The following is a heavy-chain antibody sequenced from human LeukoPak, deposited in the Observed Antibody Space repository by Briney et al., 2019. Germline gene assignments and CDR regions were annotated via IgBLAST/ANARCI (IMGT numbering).Heavy chain of an antibody. Sequence: GASVKVSCKASGYTFTGYYMHWVRQAPGQGLEWMGWINPNSGGTNYAQKFQGRVTMTRDTSISTAYMELSRLRSDDTAVYYCARDYDILTGGGDYWGQGTLVTVSS. D-gene: IGHD3-9*01. J-gene: IGHJ4*02. CDR2: INPNSGGT. CDR1: GYTFTGYY. V-gene: IGHV1-2*02. CDR3: ARDYDILTGGGDY.